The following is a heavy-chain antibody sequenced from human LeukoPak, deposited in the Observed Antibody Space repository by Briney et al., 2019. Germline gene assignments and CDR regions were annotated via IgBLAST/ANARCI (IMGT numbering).Heavy chain of an antibody. CDR2: IYYSGST. CDR3: ARGYQLLFDDWFDP. J-gene: IGHJ5*02. Sequence: SETLSLTCTVSGGSISSYYWSWIRQPPGKGLEWIGYIYYSGSTNYNPSLKSRVTISVDTSKNQFSLKLSSVTAADTAVYYCARGYQLLFDDWFDPWGQGTLVTVSS. D-gene: IGHD2-2*01. V-gene: IGHV4-59*12. CDR1: GGSISSYY.